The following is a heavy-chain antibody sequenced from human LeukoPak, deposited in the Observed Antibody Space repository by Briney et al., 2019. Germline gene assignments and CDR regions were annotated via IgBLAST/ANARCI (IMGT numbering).Heavy chain of an antibody. CDR2: VHYTGNT. Sequence: SETLSLTCTVSGGSITTHANYWAWIRQPPGRGLEWIGGVHYTGNTYSNTSLKSRVTMSVDTSKNQFSLNLSSVTAADTAVYYCSRENGAFSPFGYWGQGTLVTVLS. V-gene: IGHV4-39*02. CDR3: SRENGAFSPFGY. J-gene: IGHJ4*02. D-gene: IGHD2-8*01. CDR1: GGSITTHANY.